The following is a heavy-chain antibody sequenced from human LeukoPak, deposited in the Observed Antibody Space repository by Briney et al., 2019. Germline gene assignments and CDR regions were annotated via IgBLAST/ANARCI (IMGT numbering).Heavy chain of an antibody. D-gene: IGHD3-10*01. V-gene: IGHV3-23*01. CDR3: AKRLPLGYGSGSYYNWRYYYYGMDV. J-gene: IGHJ6*02. CDR1: GFTFSSYA. CDR2: ISGSGGST. Sequence: GGSLRLSCAASGFTFSSYAMSWVRQAPGKGLEWVSAISGSGGSTYYADPVKGRFTISRDNSKNTLYLQMNSLRAEDTAVYYCAKRLPLGYGSGSYYNWRYYYYGMDVWGQGTTVTVSS.